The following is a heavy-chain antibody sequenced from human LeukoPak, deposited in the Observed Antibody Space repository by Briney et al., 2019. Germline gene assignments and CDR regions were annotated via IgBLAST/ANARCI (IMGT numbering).Heavy chain of an antibody. CDR1: GGTFSSYA. Sequence: SVKVSCKASGGTFSSYAISWVRQAPGQGLEWMGRIIPIFGTTNYAQKFQGRVTITTDESTSTAYMELSSLRSEDTAVYYCARPQEGDAFDIWGQGTMVTVSS. CDR3: ARPQEGDAFDI. V-gene: IGHV1-69*05. J-gene: IGHJ3*02. CDR2: IIPIFGTT.